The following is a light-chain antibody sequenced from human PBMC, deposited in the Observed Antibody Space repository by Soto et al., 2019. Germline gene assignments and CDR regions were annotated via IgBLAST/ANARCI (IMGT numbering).Light chain of an antibody. CDR3: QQYDNLPLT. J-gene: IGKJ4*01. V-gene: IGKV1-33*01. CDR1: HDIINY. CDR2: DAS. Sequence: DIQMTQSTSSLSASVGDRVTITCQASHDIINYLNWYQQKPGKAPKLLIYDASNLETGVPSRFSGSGSGTDFTFTISSLQPEDIATYYCQQYDNLPLTFGGGTKV.